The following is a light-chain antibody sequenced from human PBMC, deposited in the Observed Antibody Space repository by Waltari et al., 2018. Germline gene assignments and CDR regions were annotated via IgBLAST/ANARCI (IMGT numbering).Light chain of an antibody. J-gene: IGLJ1*01. CDR2: DVT. Sequence: QSALTQPHSVSGSPGPSVTISCTGPSSDFAYYTFVSWYQHHPGKAPKPMIHDVTKRPSGVPDRFSGSKSGNTASLTISGLQAEDEADYYCCSYAGNYIFIFATGTKVTVL. CDR3: CSYAGNYIFI. V-gene: IGLV2-11*01. CDR1: SSDFAYYTF.